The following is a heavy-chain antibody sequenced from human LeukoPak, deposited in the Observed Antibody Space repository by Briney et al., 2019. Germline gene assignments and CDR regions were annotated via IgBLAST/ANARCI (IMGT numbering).Heavy chain of an antibody. CDR3: ATIIAAAGLFDY. J-gene: IGHJ4*02. V-gene: IGHV1-24*01. D-gene: IGHD6-13*01. Sequence: ASVKVSCKVSGYTLTELSMHWVRQAPGKGLEWMGGFDPADGETIYAQKFQGRVTMTEDTSTDTAYMELSSLRSEDTAVYYCATIIAAAGLFDYWGQGTLVTVSS. CDR2: FDPADGET. CDR1: GYTLTELS.